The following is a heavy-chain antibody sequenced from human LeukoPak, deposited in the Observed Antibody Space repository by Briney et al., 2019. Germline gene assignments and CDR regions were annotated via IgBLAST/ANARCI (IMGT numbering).Heavy chain of an antibody. Sequence: SETLSLTCTVSGGSISGYYWSWIRQAPGKGLEWIGYVHYNGSPNYNASLKSRVTTSVDASKNQFSLKVSFVSAADTAVYYCARTTFWSGRSPDYHHCYMDVWGKGTTVTVSS. CDR2: VHYNGSP. J-gene: IGHJ6*03. D-gene: IGHD3-3*01. V-gene: IGHV4-59*01. CDR3: ARTTFWSGRSPDYHHCYMDV. CDR1: GGSISGYY.